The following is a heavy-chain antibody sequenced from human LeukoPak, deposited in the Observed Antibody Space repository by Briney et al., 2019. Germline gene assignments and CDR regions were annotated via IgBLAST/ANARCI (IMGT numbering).Heavy chain of an antibody. CDR1: GFTVSSKN. CDR3: ARDRSECSGGSCYSGGFDY. CDR2: IYSGGST. D-gene: IGHD2-15*01. V-gene: IGHV3-53*01. J-gene: IGHJ4*02. Sequence: PGGSMRLSCAASGFTVSSKNMSWVRQAPGKGLEWVSVIYSGGSTYYADSVKGRFTISRDNSKNTLYLQMNSLRAEDTGVYYCARDRSECSGGSCYSGGFDYWGQGTLVTVSS.